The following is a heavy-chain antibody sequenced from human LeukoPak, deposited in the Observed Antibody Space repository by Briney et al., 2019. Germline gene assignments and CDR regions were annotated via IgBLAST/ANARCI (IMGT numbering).Heavy chain of an antibody. J-gene: IGHJ4*02. CDR2: INPSGGGT. Sequence: ASVKVSCTASGYTFTNYFMHSVRQAPGQGLEWMGVINPSGGGTAYAQKFQGRVTMTRDTSTSTVYMELSSLRSEDTAVYYCARFRGTYPIDYWGQGTLVTVSS. CDR3: ARFRGTYPIDY. V-gene: IGHV1-46*01. D-gene: IGHD1-14*01. CDR1: GYTFTNYF.